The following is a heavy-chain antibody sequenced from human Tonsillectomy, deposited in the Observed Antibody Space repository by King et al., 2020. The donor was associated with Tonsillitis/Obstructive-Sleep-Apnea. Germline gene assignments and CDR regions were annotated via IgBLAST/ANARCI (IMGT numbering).Heavy chain of an antibody. J-gene: IGHJ6*02. CDR3: VKDLIFRRWYYVRDV. V-gene: IGHV3-9*01. CDR1: GFTFDDYA. CDR2: ISWDSGSI. Sequence: VQLVESGGGLVQPGRSLRLSCAASGFTFDDYAMHWVRQAPGKGLEWVSGISWDSGSIGYSDSVKGRFTISRDNAKNYLYLQMNSLRAEETALYYCVKDLIFRRWYYVRDVWGQGTTVTVSS. D-gene: IGHD2-15*01.